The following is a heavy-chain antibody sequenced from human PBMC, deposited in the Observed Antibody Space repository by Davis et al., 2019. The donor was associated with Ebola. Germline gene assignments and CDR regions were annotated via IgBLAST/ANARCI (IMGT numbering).Heavy chain of an antibody. Sequence: GESLKISCAASGFTFSSYAMHWVRQAPGKGLEYVSAISSNGGSTYYANSVKGRFTISRDNSKNTLYLQMGSLRAEDMAVYYCAREGIAVAGTDYYYGMDVWGQGTTVTVSS. J-gene: IGHJ6*02. CDR2: ISSNGGST. CDR3: AREGIAVAGTDYYYGMDV. V-gene: IGHV3-64*01. CDR1: GFTFSSYA. D-gene: IGHD6-19*01.